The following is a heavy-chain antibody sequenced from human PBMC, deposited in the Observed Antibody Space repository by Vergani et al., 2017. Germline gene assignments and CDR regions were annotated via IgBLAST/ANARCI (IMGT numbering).Heavy chain of an antibody. CDR1: GFTFSNAC. J-gene: IGHJ5*02. CDR3: TTVNYDSSGYYYH. V-gene: IGHV3-15*01. Sequence: EVQLVESGGGLVKPGGSLRLSCAASGFTFSNACMSWVRQAPGKGLEWVGRIKRKTDGGKTDYAAPVKGIFTISRDDSKNTLYLQMNILKTEDTAVYYCTTVNYDSSGYYYHWGQGTLVTVSS. D-gene: IGHD3-22*01. CDR2: IKRKTDGGKT.